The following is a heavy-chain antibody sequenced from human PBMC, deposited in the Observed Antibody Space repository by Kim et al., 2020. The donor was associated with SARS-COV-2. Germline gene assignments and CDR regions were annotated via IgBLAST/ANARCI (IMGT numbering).Heavy chain of an antibody. CDR1: GFTFSNYP. Sequence: GGSLRLSCAASGFTFSNYPMNWVRQAPGKGLEWVSYISTSGSTIYYADSVKGRFIISRDNARNSLYLQLSSLRAEDTAVYYCAYSIRWGDYNYAMDVWG. CDR3: AYSIRWGDYNYAMDV. D-gene: IGHD6-13*01. V-gene: IGHV3-48*01. CDR2: ISTSGSTI. J-gene: IGHJ6*02.